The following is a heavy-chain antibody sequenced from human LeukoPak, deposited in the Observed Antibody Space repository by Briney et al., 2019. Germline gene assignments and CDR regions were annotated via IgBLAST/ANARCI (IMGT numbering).Heavy chain of an antibody. CDR3: ARDNPDWYFDL. Sequence: SETLSLTCTVYGGSISSYYWSWIRQPPGKGLEWIGYIYYSGSTNYNPSLKSRVTISVDTSKNQFSLKLSSVTAADTAVYYCARDNPDWYFDLWGRGTLVTVSS. D-gene: IGHD1-14*01. J-gene: IGHJ2*01. CDR2: IYYSGST. V-gene: IGHV4-59*01. CDR1: GGSISSYY.